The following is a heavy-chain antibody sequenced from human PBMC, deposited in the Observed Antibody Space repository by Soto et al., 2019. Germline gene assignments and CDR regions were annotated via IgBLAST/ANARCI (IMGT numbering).Heavy chain of an antibody. V-gene: IGHV4-39*01. D-gene: IGHD3-16*01. CDR3: ARHRGTFRVYYYYYMDV. CDR1: GGSISSSSYY. J-gene: IGHJ6*03. Sequence: QLQLQESGPGLVKPSETLSLTCTVSGGSISSSSYYRGWIRQPPGKGLEWIGSIYYSGSTYYNPSLKSRVTISVDTSKNQFSLKLSSVTAADTAVYYCARHRGTFRVYYYYYMDVWGKGTTVTVSS. CDR2: IYYSGST.